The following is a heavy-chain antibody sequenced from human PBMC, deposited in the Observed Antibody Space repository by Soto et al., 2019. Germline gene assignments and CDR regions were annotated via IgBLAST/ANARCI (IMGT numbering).Heavy chain of an antibody. CDR2: ISASNGNT. CDR3: ASSYCGGDCSVLYYYYGMDV. D-gene: IGHD2-21*02. V-gene: IGHV1-18*01. Sequence: QVQLVQSGAEVKKPGASVKVSCKASGYTFSSYGISWVRQAPGQGLEWMGWISASNGNTNYAQKLQGRVTMTTDTSTSTAYMELRSLRSDDTAVYDCASSYCGGDCSVLYYYYGMDVWGQGTTVTVSS. CDR1: GYTFSSYG. J-gene: IGHJ6*01.